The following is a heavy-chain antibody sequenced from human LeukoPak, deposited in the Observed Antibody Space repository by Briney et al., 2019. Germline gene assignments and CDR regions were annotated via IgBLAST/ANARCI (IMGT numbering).Heavy chain of an antibody. Sequence: GGSLRLSCVASGFTFSDYAMNWVRQAPRKGLEWVSTFKTNSGQVYHAESVRGRFTISRDNSKNTVYLQMNSLRAEDTAVYYCAKKGATTGDFDYWGQGTLVTVSS. J-gene: IGHJ4*02. CDR3: AKKGATTGDFDY. D-gene: IGHD1-26*01. CDR2: FKTNSGQV. CDR1: GFTFSDYA. V-gene: IGHV3-23*01.